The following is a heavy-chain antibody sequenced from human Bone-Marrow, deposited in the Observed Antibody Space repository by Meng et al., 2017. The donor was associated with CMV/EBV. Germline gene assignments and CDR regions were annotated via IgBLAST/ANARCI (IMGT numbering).Heavy chain of an antibody. V-gene: IGHV3-30-3*01. Sequence: GESLKISCAASGFTFSSYAMHWVRQAPGKGLEWVAVISYDGSNKYYADSVKGRFTISRDNAKNSLYLQMNSLRAEDTAIYYCARVSYQLSSQNPFDYWGQGTLVTVSS. D-gene: IGHD3-16*02. CDR1: GFTFSSYA. CDR2: ISYDGSNK. CDR3: ARVSYQLSSQNPFDY. J-gene: IGHJ4*02.